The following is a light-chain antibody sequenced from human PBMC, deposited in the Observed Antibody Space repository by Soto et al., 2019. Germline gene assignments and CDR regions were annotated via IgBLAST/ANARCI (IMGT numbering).Light chain of an antibody. CDR3: QQYYSTLSALT. CDR2: WAS. Sequence: DIVMTQSPDSLAVSLGERATINCKSSQSVLYSSNNKNYLAWYQQKPGQPPKLLIYWASTRESGVPDRFSGSGSGTDFTLTISSLQAEDVAVYYCQQYYSTLSALTFGGGTKVEIK. J-gene: IGKJ4*01. V-gene: IGKV4-1*01. CDR1: QSVLYSSNNKNY.